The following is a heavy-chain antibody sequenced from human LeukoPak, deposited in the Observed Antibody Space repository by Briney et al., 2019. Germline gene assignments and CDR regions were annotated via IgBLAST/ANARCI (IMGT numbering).Heavy chain of an antibody. D-gene: IGHD5-12*01. CDR2: ISSSSSYI. J-gene: IGHJ4*02. V-gene: IGHV3-21*01. CDR1: GFTFSSYS. Sequence: GGSLRLSCAASGFTFSSYSMNWVRQAPGKGLEWVSSISSSSSYIYYADSVKGRFTISRDNAKNSLYLQMNSLRAEDTAVYYCARARSSRDGYIIWGQGTLVTVSS. CDR3: ARARSSRDGYII.